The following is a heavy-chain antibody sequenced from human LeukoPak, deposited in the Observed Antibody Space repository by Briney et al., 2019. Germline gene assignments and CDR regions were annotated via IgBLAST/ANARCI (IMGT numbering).Heavy chain of an antibody. V-gene: IGHV3-66*01. CDR1: GFNISNHY. Sequence: GGSLRLSCAASGFNISNHYMSWVRHATGRGLEWVSNIYSGGTTLYAAPVKGIFNSSRDNSVNTLYLQMNSLRDEDPAVYFCVRDRAYYGSGSYSWYFDIWGRGAPVTVSS. CDR2: IYSGGTT. J-gene: IGHJ2*01. D-gene: IGHD3-10*01. CDR3: VRDRAYYGSGSYSWYFDI.